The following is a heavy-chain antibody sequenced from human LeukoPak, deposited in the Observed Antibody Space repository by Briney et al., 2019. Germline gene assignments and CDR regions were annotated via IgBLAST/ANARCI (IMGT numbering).Heavy chain of an antibody. CDR3: AREEDYYYYMDV. Sequence: SQTLSLTCTVSGGSISSGSYYWRCIRQPAGKGLEWIGRIYTSGSANYNPALKSRVTISVDTPKNQLSLKLSSVTAADTAVYYCAREEDYYYYMDVWGKGTTVTVSS. V-gene: IGHV4-61*02. CDR1: GGSISSGSYY. J-gene: IGHJ6*03. CDR2: IYTSGSA.